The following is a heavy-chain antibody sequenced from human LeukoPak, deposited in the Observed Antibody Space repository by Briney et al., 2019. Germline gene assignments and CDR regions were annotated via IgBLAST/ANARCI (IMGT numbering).Heavy chain of an antibody. J-gene: IGHJ4*02. CDR2: ISYDGSNK. V-gene: IGHV3-30*04. D-gene: IGHD4-11*01. Sequence: GGSLRLSCAASGFTFSSYAMHWVHQTPGKGLEWVAVISYDGSNKYYADSVKGRFTISRDNSKNTLFLQMNSLRDEDTAVYYCAKDLYSNYGPAGYWGQGNLVTVSS. CDR3: AKDLYSNYGPAGY. CDR1: GFTFSSYA.